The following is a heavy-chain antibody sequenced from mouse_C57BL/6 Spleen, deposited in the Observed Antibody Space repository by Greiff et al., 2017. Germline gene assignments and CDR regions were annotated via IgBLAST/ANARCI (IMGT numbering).Heavy chain of an antibody. CDR2: FHPSDSDT. CDR1: GYTFTSYW. Sequence: QVQLQQPGAELVKPWASVKVSCKASGYTFTSYWMHWVKQRPGQGLEWIGRFHPSDSDTNYNQKFKGKATLTVDKSSSTAYMQLSSLTSEDSAVYDCAIGRGLGYWYFDVWGTGTTVTVSS. J-gene: IGHJ1*03. V-gene: IGHV1-74*01. CDR3: AIGRGLGYWYFDV. D-gene: IGHD2-13*01.